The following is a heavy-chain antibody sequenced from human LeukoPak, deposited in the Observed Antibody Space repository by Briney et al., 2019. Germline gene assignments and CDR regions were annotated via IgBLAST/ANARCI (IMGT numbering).Heavy chain of an antibody. CDR2: IYTSGST. CDR1: GGSISSYY. D-gene: IGHD2-2*02. CDR3: ARDHFTCSSTSCYSIARPRQYYYYGMDV. J-gene: IGHJ6*02. Sequence: PSETLSLTCAVYGGSISSYYWSWIRQPAGKGLEWIGRIYTSGSTNYNPSLKSRVTMSVDTSKNQFSLKLSSVTAADTAVYYCARDHFTCSSTSCYSIARPRQYYYYGMDVWGQGTTVTVSS. V-gene: IGHV4-4*07.